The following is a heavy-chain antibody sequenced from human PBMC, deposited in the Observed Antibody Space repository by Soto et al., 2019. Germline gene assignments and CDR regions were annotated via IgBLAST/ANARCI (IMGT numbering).Heavy chain of an antibody. V-gene: IGHV1-18*01. CDR2: INPYNGKT. J-gene: IGHJ5*02. CDR3: ARESGGLDP. CDR1: GYIFTSWR. Sequence: QIQLLQSGTEAKKPGASVRVFCKASGYIFTSWRITWVRQAPGQGLEYMGWINPYNGKTNYAQKFQGRVTMTTDTSTNTAYMELGSLRSDDTALYYCARESGGLDPWGQGTLVTVSS.